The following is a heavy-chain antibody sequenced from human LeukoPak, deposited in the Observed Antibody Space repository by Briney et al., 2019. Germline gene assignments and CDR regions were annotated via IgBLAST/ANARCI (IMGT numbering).Heavy chain of an antibody. CDR1: GGSISSYY. CDR2: IYYSGGT. Sequence: SETLSLTCTVSGGSISSYYWTWIRQPPGKGLGLEWIGYIYYSGGTNYNPSLKSRVTISIDTSKNQSSLKLSSVTAADTAAYYCARYGGYYFDYWGQGTLVTVSS. J-gene: IGHJ4*02. CDR3: ARYGGYYFDY. D-gene: IGHD3-16*01. V-gene: IGHV4-59*08.